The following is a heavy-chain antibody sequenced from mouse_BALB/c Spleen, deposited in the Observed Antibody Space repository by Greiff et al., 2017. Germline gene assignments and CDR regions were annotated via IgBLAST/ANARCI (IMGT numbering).Heavy chain of an antibody. D-gene: IGHD1-1*01. CDR2: ISYSGST. V-gene: IGHV3-2*02. Sequence: EVQLQESGPGLVKPSQSLSLTCTVTGYSITRDYAWNWIRQFPGNKLEWMGYISYSGSTSYNPSLKSRISITRDTSKNQFFLQLNSVTTEDTATYYCARGYYGAMDYWGQGTSVTVSS. J-gene: IGHJ4*01. CDR1: GYSITRDYA. CDR3: ARGYYGAMDY.